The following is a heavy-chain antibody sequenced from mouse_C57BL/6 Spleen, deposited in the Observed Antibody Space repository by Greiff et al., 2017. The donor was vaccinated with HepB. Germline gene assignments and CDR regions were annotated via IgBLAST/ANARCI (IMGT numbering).Heavy chain of an antibody. CDR2: INPNNGGT. V-gene: IGHV1-26*01. CDR1: GYTFTDYY. Sequence: EVQLQQSGPELVKPGASVKISCKASGYTFTDYYMNWVKQSHGKSLEWIGDINPNNGGTSYNQKFKGKATLTVDKSSSTAYMELRSLTSEDSAVYYCARWRDYFDYWGQGTTLTVSS. CDR3: ARWRDYFDY. J-gene: IGHJ2*01.